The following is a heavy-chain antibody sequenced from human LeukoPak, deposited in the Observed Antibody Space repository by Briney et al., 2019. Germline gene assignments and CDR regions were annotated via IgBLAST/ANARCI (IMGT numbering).Heavy chain of an antibody. J-gene: IGHJ6*04. CDR3: ASSGTYYTRLDV. CDR1: GGSISSSSYF. Sequence: SETLSLTCTVSGGSISSSSYFWGWIRQPPGKGLEWIGSIYYSGSTYYNPSLKSRVTISVDRSKNQFSLKLSSVTAADTAVYYCASSGTYYTRLDVWGKGTTVTVSS. CDR2: IYYSGST. D-gene: IGHD1-26*01. V-gene: IGHV4-39*07.